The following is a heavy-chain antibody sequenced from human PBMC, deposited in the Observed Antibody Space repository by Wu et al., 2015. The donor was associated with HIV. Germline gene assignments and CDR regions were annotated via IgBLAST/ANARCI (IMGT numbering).Heavy chain of an antibody. CDR3: ATPRSPGFSSAWPTYFDY. CDR1: GNTFNA. V-gene: IGHV1-69*05. J-gene: IGHJ1*01. Sequence: QVQLVQSGAEVKKPGSSVMISCKASGNTFNAINWVRQAPGRGLEWMGGIIPLFGTRDYAHMFQGRITISTDESTSTAFLRPTTLKSEDTAVYYCATPRSPGFSSAWPTYFDYWGQDTLVTVSS. D-gene: IGHD3-22*01. CDR2: IIPLFGTR.